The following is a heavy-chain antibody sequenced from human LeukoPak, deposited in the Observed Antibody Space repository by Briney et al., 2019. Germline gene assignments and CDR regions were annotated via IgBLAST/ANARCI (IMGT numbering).Heavy chain of an antibody. CDR1: GGTFSSYA. CDR2: IIPIFGTA. D-gene: IGHD5-24*01. V-gene: IGHV1-69*05. J-gene: IGHJ3*02. CDR3: ASVEMATMKIDAFDI. Sequence: GASVKVSCKASGGTFSSYAISWVRQAPGQGLEWMGGIIPIFGTANYAQKFQGRVTITTNESTSTAYMELSSLRSEDTAVYYCASVEMATMKIDAFDIWGQGTMVIVSS.